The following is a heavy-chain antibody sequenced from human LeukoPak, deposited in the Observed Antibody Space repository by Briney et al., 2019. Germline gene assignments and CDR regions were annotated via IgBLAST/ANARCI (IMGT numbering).Heavy chain of an antibody. D-gene: IGHD5-12*01. CDR1: GGSIISYY. CDR2: IYTSGST. CDR3: ARVSGYDWESFYDY. Sequence: NPSETLSLTCTVSGGSIISYYWSWIRQPAGKGLEWIGRIYTSGSTNYNPSLKSRVTISVDTSKNQFSLKLRSVTAADTAVYYCARVSGYDWESFYDYWGQGTLVTVSS. V-gene: IGHV4-4*07. J-gene: IGHJ4*02.